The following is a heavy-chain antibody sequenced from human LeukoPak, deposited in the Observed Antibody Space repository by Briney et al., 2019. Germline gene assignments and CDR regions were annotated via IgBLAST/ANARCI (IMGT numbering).Heavy chain of an antibody. CDR2: IYYSGST. J-gene: IGHJ4*02. CDR1: GGSISSYY. V-gene: IGHV4-59*01. D-gene: IGHD6-19*01. Sequence: SETLSLTCTVSGGSISSYYRSWIRQPPGKGLEWIGYIYYSGSTNYNPSLKSRVTISVDTSKNQFSLKLSSVTAADTAVYYCARSSVAGTYYSFDYWGQGTLVTVSS. CDR3: ARSSVAGTYYSFDY.